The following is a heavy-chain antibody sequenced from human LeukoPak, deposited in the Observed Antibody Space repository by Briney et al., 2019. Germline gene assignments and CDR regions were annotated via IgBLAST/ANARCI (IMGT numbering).Heavy chain of an antibody. J-gene: IGHJ3*02. Sequence: GGSLRLSCAASGFTFSNHGMNWVRQAPGKWLEWVSGISGSGGTTYSADSMKGRFTISRDNSKNTLYLQMISLSIEDTAIYYCTRGVNNAFDIWGQGTKVTVSS. CDR1: GFTFSNHG. V-gene: IGHV3-23*01. D-gene: IGHD2-8*01. CDR2: ISGSGGTT. CDR3: TRGVNNAFDI.